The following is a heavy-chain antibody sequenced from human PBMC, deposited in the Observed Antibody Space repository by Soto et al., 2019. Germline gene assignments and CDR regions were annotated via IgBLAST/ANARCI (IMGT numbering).Heavy chain of an antibody. J-gene: IGHJ4*02. CDR1: GFTFSSYA. CDR3: AKDRTAYGDYFSYFDY. D-gene: IGHD4-17*01. V-gene: IGHV3-23*01. CDR2: ISGSGGST. Sequence: EVQLLESGGGLVQPGGSLRLSCAASGFTFSSYAMSWVRQAPGKGLEWVSAISGSGGSTYYADSVKGRFTISRDNSKNTLYLQMNSLRAEDTAVYYCAKDRTAYGDYFSYFDYWGQGTLVTVSS.